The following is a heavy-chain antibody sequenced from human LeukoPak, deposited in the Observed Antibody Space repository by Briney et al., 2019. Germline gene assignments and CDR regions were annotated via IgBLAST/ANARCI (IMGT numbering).Heavy chain of an antibody. CDR2: IYYNGNT. J-gene: IGHJ4*02. V-gene: IGHV4-59*01. CDR1: GVSISGFS. D-gene: IGHD6-13*01. Sequence: SETLSLTCTVSGVSISGFSWSWIRRPPDKGLEWIGYIYYNGNTEYNPSLKSRVTISVDKSKNQFSLKLTSVTAADTAVYFCARGLTTHAGTFNYWGQGTLVTVSS. CDR3: ARGLTTHAGTFNY.